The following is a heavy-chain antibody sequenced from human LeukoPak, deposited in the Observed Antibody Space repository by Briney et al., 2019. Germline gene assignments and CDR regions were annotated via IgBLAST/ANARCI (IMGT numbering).Heavy chain of an antibody. CDR2: MNPNSGNT. V-gene: IGHV1-8*01. Sequence: ASVKVSCKASGYTFTSYDISWVRQATGQGLEWMGWMNPNSGNTGYAQKFQGRVTMTRNTSISTAYMELSSLRSEDTAVYYCASPNMVRETHDAFDIWGQGTMVTVSS. CDR3: ASPNMVRETHDAFDI. J-gene: IGHJ3*02. CDR1: GYTFTSYD. D-gene: IGHD3-10*01.